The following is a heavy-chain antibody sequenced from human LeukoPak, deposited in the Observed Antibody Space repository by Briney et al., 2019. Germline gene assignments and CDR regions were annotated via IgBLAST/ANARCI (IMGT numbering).Heavy chain of an antibody. V-gene: IGHV4-39*01. CDR2: IFYSGAT. CDR1: GASISSNTYY. J-gene: IGHJ5*02. Sequence: PSETLSLTCTVSGASISSNTYYWGWIRQPPGKGLECIGSIFYSGATYYNPSLKSRLTISVDTSTNQFSLKLSSVTAADTAVYYCASQLRYCSSTSCSLNWFDPWGQGTLVTVAS. D-gene: IGHD2-2*01. CDR3: ASQLRYCSSTSCSLNWFDP.